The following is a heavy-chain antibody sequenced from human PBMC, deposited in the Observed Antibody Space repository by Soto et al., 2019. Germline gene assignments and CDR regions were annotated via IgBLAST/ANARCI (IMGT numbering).Heavy chain of an antibody. Sequence: QVQLVQSGAEVKKPGASVKVSCKASGYTFTGYYMHWVRQAPGQGLEWMGWINPNSGGTNHAQKFQGWVTMTRDTSISTAYMELSRLRSDDTAVYYCARGPILGYCSGGSCYPVFDYWGQGTLVTVSS. CDR3: ARGPILGYCSGGSCYPVFDY. CDR2: INPNSGGT. CDR1: GYTFTGYY. V-gene: IGHV1-2*04. J-gene: IGHJ4*02. D-gene: IGHD2-15*01.